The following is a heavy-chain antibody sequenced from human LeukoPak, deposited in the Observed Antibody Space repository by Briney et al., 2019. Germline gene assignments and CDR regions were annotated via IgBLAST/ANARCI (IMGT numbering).Heavy chain of an antibody. CDR2: IWYDGNNK. CDR1: GFPFSDYG. J-gene: IGHJ4*02. D-gene: IGHD3-16*01. Sequence: GGSLRLSCAVSGFPFSDYGMHWVRQAPGKGLEWVAVIWYDGNNKYYADSVKGRFTTSRDNSKNTLYLQMNSLRAEDTAVYYCARDRYVRYFFDHWGQGTLVTVSS. V-gene: IGHV3-33*01. CDR3: ARDRYVRYFFDH.